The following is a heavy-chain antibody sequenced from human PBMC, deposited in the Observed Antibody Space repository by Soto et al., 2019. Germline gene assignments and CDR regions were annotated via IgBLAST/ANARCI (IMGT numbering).Heavy chain of an antibody. CDR1: GDSSSSYY. V-gene: IGHV4-59*01. J-gene: IGHJ4*02. Sequence: QVQLQESGPGLVKPSETLSLTCAVSGDSSSSYYCMWIRQPPGKGLESIVYLYYGRSANYNPSLKSRVTLSVDTATNQCSLTLSSMTAADTAVYYCALRSMAVVPDYWGQGTLVTVSS. D-gene: IGHD3-22*01. CDR3: ALRSMAVVPDY. CDR2: LYYGRSA.